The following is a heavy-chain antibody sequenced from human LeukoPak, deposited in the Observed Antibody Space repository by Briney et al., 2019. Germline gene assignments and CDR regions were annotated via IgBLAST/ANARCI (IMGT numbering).Heavy chain of an antibody. V-gene: IGHV3-30*18. CDR3: AKGSGGSGSFYNHFDC. CDR1: GFAFSSYG. CDR2: ISSDGSNK. D-gene: IGHD3-10*01. J-gene: IGHJ4*02. Sequence: GGSLRLSCAASGFAFSSYGMHWVRQAPGKGLEWVAVISSDGSNKYYADSVKGRFTISRGNSKNTLSLQMNSLRTEDTAVFYCAKGSGGSGSFYNHFDCWGQGTLVTVSS.